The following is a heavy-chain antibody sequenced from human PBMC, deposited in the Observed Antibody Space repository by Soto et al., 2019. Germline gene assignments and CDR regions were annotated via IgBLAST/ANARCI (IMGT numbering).Heavy chain of an antibody. V-gene: IGHV3-23*01. J-gene: IGHJ4*02. CDR2: ISASGVST. CDR1: GFTFSTYA. D-gene: IGHD3-16*01. CDR3: ARESFSASPNFFDY. Sequence: PGGSLRLSCSASGFTFSTYAMGWVRQAPGKGLEWVSTISASGVSTYHADSVQGRFTVSRDNSKNTLYLQMNSLRADDTALYYCARESFSASPNFFDYWGRGTQVTVSS.